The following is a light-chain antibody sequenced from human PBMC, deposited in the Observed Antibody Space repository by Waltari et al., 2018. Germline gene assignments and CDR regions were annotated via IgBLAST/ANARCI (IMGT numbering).Light chain of an antibody. Sequence: QLVLTQSPSASASLGASVKLTCTLDSGHSSNIIAWLQQQPEKGPRYLLKVNSDGSHSKGAEIPDRFSGSSSGPECYLIISSVQSEDEADYYCQTGGHGTWVFGGGTKLTVL. CDR1: SGHSSNI. V-gene: IGLV4-69*01. J-gene: IGLJ3*02. CDR3: QTGGHGTWV. CDR2: VNSDGSH.